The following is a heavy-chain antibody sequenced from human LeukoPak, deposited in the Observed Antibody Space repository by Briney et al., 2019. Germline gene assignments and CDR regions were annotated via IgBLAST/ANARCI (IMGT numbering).Heavy chain of an antibody. V-gene: IGHV4-59*01. CDR1: GFKFSSFA. D-gene: IGHD6-13*01. CDR3: ARDQGIAAAGMDV. CDR2: IYYSGST. Sequence: GSLRLSCAASGFKFSSFAMNWVRQPPGKGLEWIGYIYYSGSTNYNPSLKSRVTISVDTSKNQFSLKLSSVTAADTAVYYCARDQGIAAAGMDVWGKGTTVTVSS. J-gene: IGHJ6*04.